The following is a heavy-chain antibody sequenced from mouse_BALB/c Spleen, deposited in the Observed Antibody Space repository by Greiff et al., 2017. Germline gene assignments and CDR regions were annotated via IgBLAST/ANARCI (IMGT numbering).Heavy chain of an antibody. Sequence: EVQVVESGGGLVKPGGSLKLSCAASGFTFSDYYMYWVRQTPEKRLEWVATISDGGSYTYYPDSVKGRFTISRDNAKNNLYLQMSSLKSEDTAMYYCARDEGLNYWGQGTSVTVSS. CDR3: ARDEGLNY. CDR2: ISDGGSYT. J-gene: IGHJ4*01. CDR1: GFTFSDYY. V-gene: IGHV5-4*02.